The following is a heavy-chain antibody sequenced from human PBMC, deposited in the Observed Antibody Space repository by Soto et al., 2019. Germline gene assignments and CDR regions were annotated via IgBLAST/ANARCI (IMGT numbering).Heavy chain of an antibody. V-gene: IGHV3-73*01. Sequence: WGSLRLSCAASGFTLVGSDIHFFRYSSLKWLEWVVRIRTKSNNFATSYAESVRGRFTISRDDSDNTASLQVSSLKTEDTAIYYCSRHQEGRSMVFYGMDVWGQGTTVTVSS. CDR2: IRTKSNNFAT. D-gene: IGHD3-10*01. CDR3: SRHQEGRSMVFYGMDV. CDR1: GFTLVGSD. J-gene: IGHJ6*02.